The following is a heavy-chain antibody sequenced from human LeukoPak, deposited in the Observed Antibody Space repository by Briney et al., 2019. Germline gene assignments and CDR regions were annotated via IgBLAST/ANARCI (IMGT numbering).Heavy chain of an antibody. CDR1: GFTFSSYS. V-gene: IGHV3-21*01. J-gene: IGHJ4*02. CDR2: ISSSSSYI. Sequence: GGSLRLSCAASGFTFSSYSMNWVRQAPGKGLEWVSSISSSSSYIYYADSVKSRFTISRDNAKNSLYLQMNSLRAEDTAGYYCVRIAVETFDYWGQGTLVTVSS. D-gene: IGHD6-19*01. CDR3: VRIAVETFDY.